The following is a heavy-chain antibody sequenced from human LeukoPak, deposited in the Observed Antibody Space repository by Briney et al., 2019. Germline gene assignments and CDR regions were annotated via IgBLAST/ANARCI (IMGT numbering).Heavy chain of an antibody. D-gene: IGHD2-2*02. CDR3: AKDAPVRYCCSTSCYRSFGAFDI. J-gene: IGHJ3*02. Sequence: GGSLRLSCAAFGFTFSSYAMSWVRQAPGKGLEWVSAISGSGGSTYYADSVKGRFTISRDNSKNTLYLQMNSLRAEDTAVYYCAKDAPVRYCCSTSCYRSFGAFDIWGQGTMVTVSS. CDR2: ISGSGGST. CDR1: GFTFSSYA. V-gene: IGHV3-23*01.